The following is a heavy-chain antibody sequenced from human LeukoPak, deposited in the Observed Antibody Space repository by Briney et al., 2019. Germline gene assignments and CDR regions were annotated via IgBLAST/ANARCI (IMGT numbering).Heavy chain of an antibody. Sequence: ASVKVSCMASRYTFTTYGISWVRQAPGQGLEWMGWISAYNGNTNYAQKLQDRVTMTTDTSTSTAYMELRSLRSDDTAVYYCARGRYCSSTSCYKVYYYYMDVWGKGTTVTVSS. D-gene: IGHD2-2*02. CDR2: ISAYNGNT. V-gene: IGHV1-18*01. CDR3: ARGRYCSSTSCYKVYYYYMDV. J-gene: IGHJ6*03. CDR1: RYTFTTYG.